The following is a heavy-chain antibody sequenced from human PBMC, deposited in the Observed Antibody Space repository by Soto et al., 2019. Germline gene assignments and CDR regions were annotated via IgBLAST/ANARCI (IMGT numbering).Heavy chain of an antibody. J-gene: IGHJ6*02. Sequence: SVKVSFKASGGTFSSYAISWVRQAPGQGLEWMGGIIPIFGTANYAQKFQGRVTITADESTSTAYMELSSLRSEDTAVYYCARDRMNYYGMDVWGQGTTVTVSS. CDR2: IIPIFGTA. CDR1: GGTFSSYA. D-gene: IGHD2-8*01. CDR3: ARDRMNYYGMDV. V-gene: IGHV1-69*13.